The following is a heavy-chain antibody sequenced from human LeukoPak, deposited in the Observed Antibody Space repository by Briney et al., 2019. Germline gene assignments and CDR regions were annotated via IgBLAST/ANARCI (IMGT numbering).Heavy chain of an antibody. D-gene: IGHD4-17*01. J-gene: IGHJ3*02. CDR3: ARVSTTANAFDI. Sequence: SQALSLTCAISGDSVSTNSAAWNWIRQSPSRGLEWLGRTYYRSKWYNDYAVSVKSRITINPDTSKNQFSLQLNSVTPEDTAVYYCARVSTTANAFDIWGQGTMVTASS. V-gene: IGHV6-1*01. CDR2: TYYRSKWYN. CDR1: GDSVSTNSAA.